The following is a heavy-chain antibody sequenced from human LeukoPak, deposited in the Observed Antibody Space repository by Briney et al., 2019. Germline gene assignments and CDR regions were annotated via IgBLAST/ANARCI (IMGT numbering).Heavy chain of an antibody. CDR1: GFTFSSYG. J-gene: IGHJ6*03. V-gene: IGHV3-33*01. D-gene: IGHD1-14*01. CDR3: ARDFPGDYYYYYMNV. Sequence: GRSLRLSCAASGFTFSSYGMHWVRQAPGKGLEWVAVIWYDGSNKNYADSVKGRFTISRDNAKNSLYLQMNSLRAEDTAVYYCARDFPGDYYYYYMNVWGKGTTVTVSS. CDR2: IWYDGSNK.